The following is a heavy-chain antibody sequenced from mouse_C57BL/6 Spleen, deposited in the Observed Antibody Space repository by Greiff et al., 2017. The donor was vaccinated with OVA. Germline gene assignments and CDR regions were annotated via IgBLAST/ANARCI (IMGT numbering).Heavy chain of an antibody. J-gene: IGHJ4*01. V-gene: IGHV1-53*01. CDR1: GYTFTSYW. CDR3: ARRGLFRGYAMDY. CDR2: INPSNGGT. Sequence: QVQLQQSGAELVKPGASVKMSCKASGYTFTSYWMHWVKQRPGQGLEWIGNINPSNGGTNYNEKFKSKATLTVDKSSSTAYMQLSSLTSEDSAVYYCARRGLFRGYAMDYWGQGTSVTSPQ. D-gene: IGHD3-1*01.